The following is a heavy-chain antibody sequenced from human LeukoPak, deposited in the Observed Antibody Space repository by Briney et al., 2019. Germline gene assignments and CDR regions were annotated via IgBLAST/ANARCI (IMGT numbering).Heavy chain of an antibody. V-gene: IGHV1-69*13. J-gene: IGHJ4*02. CDR1: GYTFTSYG. CDR3: ATDSPPHY. Sequence: SVKVSCKASGYTFTSYGISWVQQAPGQGLEWMGGIIPIFGTANYAQKFQGRVTITADESTSTAYMELSSLRSEDTAVYYCATDSPPHYWGQGTLVTVSS. CDR2: IIPIFGTA.